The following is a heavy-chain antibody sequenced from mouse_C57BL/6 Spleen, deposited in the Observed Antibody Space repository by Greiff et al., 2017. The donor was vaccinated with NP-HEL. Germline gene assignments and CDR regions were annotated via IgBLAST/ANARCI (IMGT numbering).Heavy chain of an antibody. CDR2: ISSGGSYT. D-gene: IGHD3-1*01. Sequence: EVQLVESGGDLVKPGGSLKLSCAASGFTFSSYGMSWVRQTPDKRLEWVATISSGGSYTYYPDSVKGRFTISRDNAKNTLYLQMSSLKSEDTAMYYCARHRDAAGFAYWGQGTLVTVSA. CDR3: ARHRDAAGFAY. CDR1: GFTFSSYG. V-gene: IGHV5-6*01. J-gene: IGHJ3*01.